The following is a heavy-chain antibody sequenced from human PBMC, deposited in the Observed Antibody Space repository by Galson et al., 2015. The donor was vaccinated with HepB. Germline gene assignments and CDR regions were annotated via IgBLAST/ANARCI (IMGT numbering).Heavy chain of an antibody. CDR1: GFTFSSYA. D-gene: IGHD3-10*01. V-gene: IGHV3-23*01. J-gene: IGHJ3*02. Sequence: LRLSCAASGFTFSSYAMHWVRQAPGKGLEWVSAISGSGGSTYYADSVKGRFTISRDDSKNTLYLQMNSLRAEDTAVYYCANVINLDAFDIWGQGTMVTVSS. CDR2: ISGSGGST. CDR3: ANVINLDAFDI.